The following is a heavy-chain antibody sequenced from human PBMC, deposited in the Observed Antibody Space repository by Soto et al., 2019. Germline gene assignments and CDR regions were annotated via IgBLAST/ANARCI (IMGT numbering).Heavy chain of an antibody. CDR2: IYYSGST. Sequence: QVQLQESGPGLVKPSQTLSLTCTVSGGSISSGDYYWRWIRQPPGKGLEWIGYIYYSGSTYYNPPLKGRVTISVDTSKNQFALKLSSVTAADTAVYYCARRAHYDSSVGWYFDLWGRGTLVTVSS. CDR3: ARRAHYDSSVGWYFDL. CDR1: GGSISSGDYY. J-gene: IGHJ2*01. D-gene: IGHD3-22*01. V-gene: IGHV4-30-4*01.